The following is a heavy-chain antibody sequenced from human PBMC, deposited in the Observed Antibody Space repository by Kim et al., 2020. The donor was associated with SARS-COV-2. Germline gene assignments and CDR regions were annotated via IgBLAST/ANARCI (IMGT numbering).Heavy chain of an antibody. V-gene: IGHV3-7*05. CDR3: AKIPFWGSSKYYFVYYCG. CDR2: IHPDGNEK. CDR1: GFNFSQYW. Sequence: GGSLRLSCAASGFNFSQYWMAWVRQAPGKGLEWVSYIHPDGNEKSYVDSVRGRFTISRDNAKNSLSLQMNSLRDEDTPMYYFAKIPFWGSSKYYFVYYCG. D-gene: IGHD3-9*01. J-gene: IGHJ6*01.